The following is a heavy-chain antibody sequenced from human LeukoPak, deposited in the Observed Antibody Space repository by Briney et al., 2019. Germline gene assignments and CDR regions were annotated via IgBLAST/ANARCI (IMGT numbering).Heavy chain of an antibody. CDR2: ISAYNGNT. V-gene: IGHV1-18*01. CDR1: GYTFTSYG. J-gene: IGHJ4*02. CDR3: ARGPSTDYELLWFGELHFDY. Sequence: ASVKVSCKASGYTFTSYGISWVRQAPGQGLEWMGWISAYNGNTNYAQKLQGRVTMTTDTSTSTAYMELRSLRSDDTAVYYCARGPSTDYELLWFGELHFDYWGQGTLVTVSS. D-gene: IGHD3-10*01.